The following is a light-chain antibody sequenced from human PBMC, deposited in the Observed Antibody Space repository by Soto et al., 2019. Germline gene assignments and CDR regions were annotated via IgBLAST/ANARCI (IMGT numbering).Light chain of an antibody. CDR3: GTWDTSLSAGV. Sequence: QSVLTQPPSVSAAPGQKVTISCSGSSSNIGNNYVSWYQHLPGTAPKLLIYDNNKRPSGIPDRFSGSKSGTSATLGITGLQTRDEADYYCGTWDTSLSAGVFGAGTKLTVL. V-gene: IGLV1-51*01. J-gene: IGLJ2*01. CDR1: SSNIGNNY. CDR2: DNN.